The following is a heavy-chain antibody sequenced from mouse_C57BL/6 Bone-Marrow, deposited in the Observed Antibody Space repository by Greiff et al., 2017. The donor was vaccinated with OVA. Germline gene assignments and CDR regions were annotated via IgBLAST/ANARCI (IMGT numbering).Heavy chain of an antibody. CDR1: GFTFSDAW. CDR3: TAGGYGNYVDYFDY. D-gene: IGHD2-1*01. Sequence: EVQGVESGGGLVQPGGSMKLSCAASGFTFSDAWMDWVRQSPEKGLEWVAEIRNKANNHATYYAESVKGRFTISRDDSKSSVYLQMNSVRAEDTGIYYCTAGGYGNYVDYFDYWGQGTTLTVSS. V-gene: IGHV6-6*01. J-gene: IGHJ2*01. CDR2: IRNKANNHAT.